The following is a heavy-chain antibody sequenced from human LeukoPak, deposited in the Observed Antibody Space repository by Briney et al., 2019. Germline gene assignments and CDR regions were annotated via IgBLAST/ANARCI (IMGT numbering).Heavy chain of an antibody. CDR3: ARAIVVVPAAIPDAFDI. V-gene: IGHV4-30-2*01. CDR2: IYHSGST. J-gene: IGHJ3*02. Sequence: PSETLSLTCTVSGGSICSGGYYWSWIRQPPGKGLEWIGYIYHSGSTYYNPSLKSRVTISVDRSKNQFSLKLSSVTAADTAVYYCARAIVVVPAAIPDAFDIWGQGTMVTVSS. D-gene: IGHD2-2*01. CDR1: GGSICSGGYY.